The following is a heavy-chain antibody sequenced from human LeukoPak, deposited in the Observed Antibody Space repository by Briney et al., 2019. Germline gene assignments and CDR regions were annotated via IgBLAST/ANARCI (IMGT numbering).Heavy chain of an antibody. V-gene: IGHV3-23*01. CDR3: ARDSGWLRYHD. CDR2: ISGSGGST. D-gene: IGHD5-12*01. Sequence: GGSLRLSCAASGFTFSSYAMSWVRQAPGKGLEWVSAISGSGGSTYYADSVKGRFTFSRDNSKNTLYLQMNSLRAEDTALYYCARDSGWLRYHDWGQGALVTVSS. CDR1: GFTFSSYA. J-gene: IGHJ4*02.